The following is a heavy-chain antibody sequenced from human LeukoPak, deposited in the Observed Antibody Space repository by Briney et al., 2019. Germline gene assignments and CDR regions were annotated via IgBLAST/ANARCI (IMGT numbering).Heavy chain of an antibody. J-gene: IGHJ5*02. Sequence: PSQTLSLTCTVSGGSISSGDYHWSWIRQPPGKGLEWIGYIYYSGSTYYNPSLKSRVTISVDTSKNQFSLKLSSVTAADTAVYYCARAHQLLPAYNWFDPWGQGTLVTVSS. V-gene: IGHV4-30-4*01. CDR1: GGSISSGDYH. D-gene: IGHD2-2*01. CDR3: ARAHQLLPAYNWFDP. CDR2: IYYSGST.